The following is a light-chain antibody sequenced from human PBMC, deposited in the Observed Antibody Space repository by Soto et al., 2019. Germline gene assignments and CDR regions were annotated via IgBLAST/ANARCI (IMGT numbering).Light chain of an antibody. CDR1: QGISSY. J-gene: IGKJ2*01. V-gene: IGKV1-9*01. CDR2: AAS. Sequence: IQLTQSPSSLSASVGDRVPITCRASQGISSYLAWYQQKPGKAPKLLIYAASTLQSGVPSRFSGSGSGTDFTLTISSLQPEDVATYYCHQLNSYPLYIFGQGTKLEI. CDR3: HQLNSYPLYI.